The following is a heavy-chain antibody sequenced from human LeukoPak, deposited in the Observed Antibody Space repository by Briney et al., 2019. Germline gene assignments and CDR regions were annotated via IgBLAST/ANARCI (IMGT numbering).Heavy chain of an antibody. CDR1: GFKFTNAW. J-gene: IGHJ4*02. V-gene: IGHV3-15*01. CDR2: IKSKADGGTT. CDR3: TALDFWNGYPHFDY. D-gene: IGHD3-3*01. Sequence: GGSLRLSCAAFGFKFTNAWMTWVRQAPGKGREWVGRIKSKADGGTTDYAAPVKGRFTISRDDLKDTLYMQTTSRQTEDTAVYYCTALDFWNGYPHFDYWGQGILVTVSS.